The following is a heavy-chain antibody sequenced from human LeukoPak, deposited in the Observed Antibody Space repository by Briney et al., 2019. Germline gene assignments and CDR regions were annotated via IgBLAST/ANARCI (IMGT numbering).Heavy chain of an antibody. V-gene: IGHV4-39*01. CDR1: GGSISNSTYY. J-gene: IGHJ6*02. CDR2: IYYSGYT. Sequence: SETLSLTCIVSGGSISNSTYYWGWIRQPPGKGLEWIGSIYYSGYTYYNPSLKSRVTISVDTSKNQFSLKLSSVTATDTAVYYCARHSPGYYYYDMDVWGQGTTVTVSS. CDR3: ARHSPGYYYYDMDV.